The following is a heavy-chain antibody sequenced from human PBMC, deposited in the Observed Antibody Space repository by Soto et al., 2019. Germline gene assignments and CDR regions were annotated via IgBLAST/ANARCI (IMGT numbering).Heavy chain of an antibody. CDR2: IFSSGST. Sequence: SETLSLTCTVSGGSINTFYWSWVRQPAGKGLEWIGRIFSSGSTSFNPSLESRVAMSVDTPKNHFSLNLSSVTAADMAVYYCAREGSYSAYNFAHGIQLWSFDFWGQGALVTVSS. D-gene: IGHD5-12*01. V-gene: IGHV4-4*07. J-gene: IGHJ4*02. CDR1: GGSINTFY. CDR3: AREGSYSAYNFAHGIQLWSFDF.